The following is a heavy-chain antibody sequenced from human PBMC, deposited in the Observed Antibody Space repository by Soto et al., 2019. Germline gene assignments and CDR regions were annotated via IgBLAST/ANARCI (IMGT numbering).Heavy chain of an antibody. CDR2: IKQDGSEK. CDR1: GFTFSSYW. J-gene: IGHJ4*02. CDR3: ARGEYDYIWGSYRLIYFDY. Sequence: GGSLRLSCAASGFTFSSYWMSWVRQAPGKGLEWVANIKQDGSEKYYVDSVKGRFTISRDNAKNSLYLQMNSLRAEDTAVYYCARGEYDYIWGSYRLIYFDYWGQGTLVTVSS. D-gene: IGHD3-16*02. V-gene: IGHV3-7*01.